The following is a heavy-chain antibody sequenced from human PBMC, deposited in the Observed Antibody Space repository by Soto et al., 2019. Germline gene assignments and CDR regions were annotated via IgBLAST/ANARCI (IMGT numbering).Heavy chain of an antibody. CDR2: MYYSVST. J-gene: IGHJ4*02. V-gene: IGHV4-31*03. CDR1: GGSISSGGYS. Sequence: QVQLQESGPGLVKPSQTLSLTCTFSGGSISSGGYSWSWIRQQPGKGLEWIGYMYYSVSTYYNPSLKSRVTISVDKSKNPFSLKLSSVTAADTAVYYCSRDPQYWGQGTLVTVSS. CDR3: SRDPQY.